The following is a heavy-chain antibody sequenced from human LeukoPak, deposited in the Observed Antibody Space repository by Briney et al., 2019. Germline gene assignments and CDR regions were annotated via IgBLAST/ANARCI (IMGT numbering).Heavy chain of an antibody. CDR3: AIATTGRGAFGS. Sequence: GGSLRLSCAASGFSLSSYVMSWVRQAPGKGLEIVSAISGSGDRTYYADSVKGRFTVSRDNSKNTLYLQMNSLTAEDTAIYYCAIATTGRGAFGSWGQGTLVSVSS. V-gene: IGHV3-23*01. D-gene: IGHD1-1*01. CDR1: GFSLSSYV. CDR2: ISGSGDRT. J-gene: IGHJ4*02.